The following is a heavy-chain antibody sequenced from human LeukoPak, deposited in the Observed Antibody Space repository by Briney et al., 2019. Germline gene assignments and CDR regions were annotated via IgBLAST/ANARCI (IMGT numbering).Heavy chain of an antibody. Sequence: GGSLRLSCAVSGLDVSSSYVNWVRQAPGKGLERVAVMYSGGTTYYSDSVKGRFTISRDNSKNTVSLQINSLRVEDTAMYYCARLEVARGVMLGLDVWGQGTTVTVSS. CDR1: GLDVSSSY. CDR3: ARLEVARGVMLGLDV. V-gene: IGHV3-66*04. CDR2: MYSGGTT. J-gene: IGHJ6*02. D-gene: IGHD3-10*01.